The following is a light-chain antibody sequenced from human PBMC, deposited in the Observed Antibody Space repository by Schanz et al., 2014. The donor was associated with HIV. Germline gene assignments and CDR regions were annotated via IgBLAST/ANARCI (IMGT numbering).Light chain of an antibody. J-gene: IGLJ2*01. CDR2: DVS. Sequence: QSALTQPRSVSGSPGQSINISCTGTSSDVGAFKSVSWYQQHPGKAPKLIIYDVSSRPSGISARFSASKSNNTASLTISGLQADDESSYYCASYTTTRTVSFGGGTKLTVL. CDR1: SSDVGAFKS. V-gene: IGLV2-14*03. CDR3: ASYTTTRTVS.